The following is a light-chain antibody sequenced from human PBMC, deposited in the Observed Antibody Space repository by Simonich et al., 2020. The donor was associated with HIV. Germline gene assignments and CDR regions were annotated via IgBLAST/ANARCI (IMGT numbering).Light chain of an antibody. J-gene: IGKJ1*01. Sequence: EIVMTQSPATLPMSPGERATLSCRASQSVRSYLAWYQHKPGQAPRLLIYGASTRATGIPARFSGSGSGTEFTLTISSLQSEDFAVYYCQQYDTWWTFGQGTKVEIK. CDR2: GAS. CDR3: QQYDTWWT. V-gene: IGKV3-15*01. CDR1: QSVRSY.